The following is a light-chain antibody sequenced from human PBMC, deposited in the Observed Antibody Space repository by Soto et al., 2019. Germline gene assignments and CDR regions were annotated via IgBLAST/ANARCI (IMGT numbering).Light chain of an antibody. J-gene: IGKJ3*01. V-gene: IGKV3D-15*01. CDR3: QQYNNWPRT. Sequence: EIVMTQSPATLSLSPGERATLSCRASQTVSSNLAWYQQKPGQAPRLLLYGVSTRATGIPARFSGSGSGTEFTLTISSLESEDFAIYYCQQYNNWPRTFGPGTKVDFK. CDR1: QTVSSN. CDR2: GVS.